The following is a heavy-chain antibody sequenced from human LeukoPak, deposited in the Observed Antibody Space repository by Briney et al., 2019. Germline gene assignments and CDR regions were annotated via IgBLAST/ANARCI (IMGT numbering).Heavy chain of an antibody. V-gene: IGHV1-69*13. D-gene: IGHD2-2*03. CDR3: ARDHGYCSSTSCYGY. CDR2: IIPIFGTA. CDR1: GGTFSSYA. J-gene: IGHJ4*02. Sequence: SVKVSCKASGGTFSSYAISWVRQAPGQGLEWMGGIIPIFGTANYAQKFQGRVTITADESTSTAYMELSSLRSEDTAVYYCARDHGYCSSTSCYGYWGQGTLVTVSS.